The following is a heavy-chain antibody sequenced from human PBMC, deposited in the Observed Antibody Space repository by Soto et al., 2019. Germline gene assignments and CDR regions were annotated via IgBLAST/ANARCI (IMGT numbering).Heavy chain of an antibody. Sequence: VQLVESGGGLVQPGGSLRLSCAASGFTFSNYWMSWVRQVPGKGLAWVSNIKEDGSEKYYVDSVKGRFTISRDNAKTSVHLQMNSLRDEDPAVYYCVRFSILVSGRGRGAFFDSWGQGTPVTVSS. CDR3: VRFSILVSGRGRGAFFDS. J-gene: IGHJ4*02. CDR2: IKEDGSEK. V-gene: IGHV3-7*03. CDR1: GFTFSNYW. D-gene: IGHD6-19*01.